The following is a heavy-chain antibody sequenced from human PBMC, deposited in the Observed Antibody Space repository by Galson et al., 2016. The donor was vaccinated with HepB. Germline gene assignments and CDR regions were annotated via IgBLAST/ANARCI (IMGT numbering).Heavy chain of an antibody. CDR2: ISGSGGXT. Sequence: RLSXXASXXXFDIYXXXWVXXAPGKGLEXXXAISGSGGXTYYADSVKGRFAISRDNSKKTLYLQMSSLRAEDTAVYYCAXPSGGXXXYYFAXWGPGTLVXXSS. CDR1: XXXFDIYX. D-gene: IGHD5-12*01. J-gene: IGHJ4*02. CDR3: AXPSGGXXXYYFAX. V-gene: IGHV3-23*01.